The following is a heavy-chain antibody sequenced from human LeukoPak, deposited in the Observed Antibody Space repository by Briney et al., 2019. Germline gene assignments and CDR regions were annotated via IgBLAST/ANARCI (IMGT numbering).Heavy chain of an antibody. CDR2: ISSSSSYI. J-gene: IGHJ3*02. V-gene: IGHV3-21*01. Sequence: GGSLRLSCAASGFTFSSYSMNWVRQAPGKGLEWVSSISSSSSYIYYADSVKGRFTISRDNAKNSLYLQMNSLRAEDTAVYYCARDCSSTSCSGGAFDIWGQGTMVTVSS. CDR3: ARDCSSTSCSGGAFDI. CDR1: GFTFSSYS. D-gene: IGHD2-2*01.